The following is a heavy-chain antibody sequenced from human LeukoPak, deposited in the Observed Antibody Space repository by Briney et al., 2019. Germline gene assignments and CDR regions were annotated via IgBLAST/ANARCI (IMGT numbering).Heavy chain of an antibody. V-gene: IGHV4-34*01. CDR2: INHSGST. J-gene: IGHJ4*02. D-gene: IGHD5-24*01. CDR3: ARPEGGSLQYRSFDY. CDR1: GGSFSGYY. Sequence: SETLSLTCAVYGGSFSGYYWSWIRQPPGKGLEWIGEINHSGSTNYNPSLKSRVTISVDTSKNQFSLKLSSVTAADTAVYYCARPEGGSLQYRSFDYWGQGTLVTVSS.